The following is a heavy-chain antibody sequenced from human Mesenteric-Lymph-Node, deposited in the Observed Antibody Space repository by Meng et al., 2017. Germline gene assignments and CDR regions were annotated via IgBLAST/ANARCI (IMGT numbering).Heavy chain of an antibody. CDR2: INPNSGGT. D-gene: IGHD5-18*01. CDR3: ARPDVDTVLFDY. J-gene: IGHJ4*02. Sequence: ASVKVSCKASGYTFTGYYMHWVRQAPGQGLEWMGRINPNSGGTNYAQKFQGRVTMTRDTSISTAYMELSRLRSDDTAVYYCARPDVDTVLFDYWGQGTLVTVSS. CDR1: GYTFTGYY. V-gene: IGHV1-2*06.